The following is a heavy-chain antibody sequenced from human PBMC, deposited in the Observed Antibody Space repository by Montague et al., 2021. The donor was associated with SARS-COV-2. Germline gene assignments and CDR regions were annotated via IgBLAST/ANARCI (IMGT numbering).Heavy chain of an antibody. Sequence: SETLSLTCTVSGGSIRSSSYYWAWIRQPPGKGLECIGSIYYSGSTYYNPSLKSRVTISVDTSKNHFSLQLSSVTAADTAVYYCARTTWLRGYFDLWGRGTLVTVSS. V-gene: IGHV4-39*07. CDR2: IYYSGST. CDR1: GGSIRSSSYY. J-gene: IGHJ2*01. D-gene: IGHD5-12*01. CDR3: ARTTWLRGYFDL.